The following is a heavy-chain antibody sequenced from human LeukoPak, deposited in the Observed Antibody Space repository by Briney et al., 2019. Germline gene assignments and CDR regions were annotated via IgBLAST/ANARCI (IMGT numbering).Heavy chain of an antibody. CDR1: GGSISSYY. V-gene: IGHV4-59*01. CDR3: ARVSAGYHYMDV. Sequence: SETLSLTCTVSGGSISSYYWSWIQQPPGKGLEWIGHIYYSGSTNYNPSLKSRVTISVDTSKNQFSLKLSSVTAADTAVYYCARVSAGYHYMDVWGKGTTVTVTS. D-gene: IGHD6-25*01. J-gene: IGHJ6*03. CDR2: IYYSGST.